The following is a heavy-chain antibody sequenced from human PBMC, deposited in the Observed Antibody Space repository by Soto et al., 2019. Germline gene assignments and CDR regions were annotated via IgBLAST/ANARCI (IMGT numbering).Heavy chain of an antibody. J-gene: IGHJ4*02. Sequence: QVQLVESGGGVVQPGRSLRLSCTASGLTFRTYGMHWVRQAPGKGLEWLAVIWSDGSQQKYADSVRGRFTISRDNSKNTLYLQMNSLIVDDTAVYYCATDRVSAPFDYWGQGTLVTVSS. V-gene: IGHV3-33*01. CDR2: IWSDGSQQ. D-gene: IGHD2-21*01. CDR3: ATDRVSAPFDY. CDR1: GLTFRTYG.